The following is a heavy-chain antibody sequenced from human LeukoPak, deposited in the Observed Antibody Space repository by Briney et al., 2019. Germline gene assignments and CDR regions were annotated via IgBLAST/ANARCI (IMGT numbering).Heavy chain of an antibody. D-gene: IGHD3-10*01. CDR2: IIPILGIA. CDR1: GGTFSSYA. V-gene: IGHV1-69*04. CDR3: ASWAHYYGSGSYYY. J-gene: IGHJ4*02. Sequence: EASVKVSCKASGGTFSSYAISWVRQAPGQGLEWMGRIIPILGIANYAQKFQGRVTITADKSTSTAYMELSSLRSEDTAVYYCASWAHYYGSGSYYYWGQGTLVTVSS.